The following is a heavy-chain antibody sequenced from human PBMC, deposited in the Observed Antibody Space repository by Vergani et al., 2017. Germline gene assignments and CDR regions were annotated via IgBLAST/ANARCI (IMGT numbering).Heavy chain of an antibody. V-gene: IGHV1-46*03. CDR2: INPSGGHT. D-gene: IGHD4-11*01. CDR1: GYTFSNYY. J-gene: IGHJ4*02. Sequence: QVQVVQSGAEVKKSGASVKVSCKTSGYTFSNYYMHWVRQAPGQGLEWMGIINPSGGHTNYAQKFQGRVTMTRDTSTSTVYMELSSLRSEDTAIYYCARVADYSNFNDYWGQGTLVTVSS. CDR3: ARVADYSNFNDY.